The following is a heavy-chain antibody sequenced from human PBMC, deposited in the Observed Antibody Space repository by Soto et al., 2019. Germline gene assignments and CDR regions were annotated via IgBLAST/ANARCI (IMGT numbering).Heavy chain of an antibody. D-gene: IGHD3-10*01. CDR3: AKVTRFRLTDYYYYGMDV. J-gene: IGHJ6*02. CDR2: ISGSGGST. V-gene: IGHV3-23*01. CDR1: GFTFSSYA. Sequence: PGGSLRLSCAASGFTFSSYAMSWVRQAPGKGLEWVSAISGSGGSTYYADSVKGRFTISRDNSKNTLYLQMNSLRAEDTAVYYCAKVTRFRLTDYYYYGMDVWGQGTTVTVSS.